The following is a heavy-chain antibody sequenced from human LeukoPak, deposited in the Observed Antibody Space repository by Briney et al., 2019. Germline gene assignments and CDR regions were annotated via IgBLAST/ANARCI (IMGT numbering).Heavy chain of an antibody. CDR2: IRSKAYGGAT. Sequence: GRSLRLSCTASGFTIGDYTTNWVRQAPGKGQEWVGFIRSKAYGGATEYAASVKGRFTFSRDDSKSIAYLQMNSLRAEDTAVYYCARDPGAVTTRSNWFDPWGQGTLVTVSS. CDR3: ARDPGAVTTRSNWFDP. CDR1: GFTIGDYT. J-gene: IGHJ5*02. V-gene: IGHV3-49*04. D-gene: IGHD4-17*01.